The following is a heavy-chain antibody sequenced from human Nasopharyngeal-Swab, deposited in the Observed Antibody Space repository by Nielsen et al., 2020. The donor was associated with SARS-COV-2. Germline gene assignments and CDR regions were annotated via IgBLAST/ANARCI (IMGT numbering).Heavy chain of an antibody. D-gene: IGHD5-24*01. CDR2: INHNERT. V-gene: IGHV4-34*01. J-gene: IGHJ6*02. CDR1: GGSFNGFY. CDR3: ARAGRVGDAYTGLDV. Sequence: GSLRLSCSVSGGSFNGFYWNWIRQAPGKGLEWIGAINHNERTNYNPSLKSRIAMLVDTSNNQVSLKVSSVSAGDTAVYYCARAGRVGDAYTGLDVWGPGTTVTVSS.